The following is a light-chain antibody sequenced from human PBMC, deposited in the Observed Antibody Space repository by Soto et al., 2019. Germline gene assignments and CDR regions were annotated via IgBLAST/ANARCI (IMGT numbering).Light chain of an antibody. CDR1: QSVSSN. CDR2: GAS. J-gene: IGKJ5*01. V-gene: IGKV3-15*01. CDR3: QQYNNRPPIT. Sequence: EIVLTQSPGTLSLSPGERATLSCRASQSVSSNLAWYQQKPGQAPRLLIYGASTRATGIPARFSGSGSGTEFTLTISSLQSEDFAVYYCQQYNNRPPITFGQGTRLEI.